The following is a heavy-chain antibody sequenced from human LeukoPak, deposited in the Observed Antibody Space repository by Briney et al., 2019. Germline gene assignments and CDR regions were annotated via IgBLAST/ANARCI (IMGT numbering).Heavy chain of an antibody. Sequence: SETLSLTCAVSGGSISSNNWWIWVRQSPEKGLEWIGEIYHDGSTNYNPSLKSRVTISVDTSKNQFSLKLSSVTAADTAVYYCARLPWRNWFDPWGQGTLVTVSS. CDR2: IYHDGST. D-gene: IGHD3-3*01. J-gene: IGHJ5*02. CDR1: GGSISSNNW. CDR3: ARLPWRNWFDP. V-gene: IGHV4-4*02.